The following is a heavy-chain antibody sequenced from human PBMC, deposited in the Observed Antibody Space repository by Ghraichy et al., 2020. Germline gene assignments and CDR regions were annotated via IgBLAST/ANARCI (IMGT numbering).Heavy chain of an antibody. Sequence: GESLNISCAASGFSFDSFWMSWVRQAPGKGLEWVANIKIDGSQTYYVDSVKGRFTISRDNAENTLYLQMNSLRAEDTAVYYCVRDRMLQRGRRNYYYGLDVWGEGTTATVSS. J-gene: IGHJ6*02. D-gene: IGHD2-15*01. CDR2: IKIDGSQT. V-gene: IGHV3-7*01. CDR1: GFSFDSFW. CDR3: VRDRMLQRGRRNYYYGLDV.